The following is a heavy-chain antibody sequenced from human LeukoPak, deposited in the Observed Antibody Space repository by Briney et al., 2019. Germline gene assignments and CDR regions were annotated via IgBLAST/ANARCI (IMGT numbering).Heavy chain of an antibody. CDR1: GFTFSSFW. V-gene: IGHV3-7*01. CDR3: ARERETYNDY. CDR2: IKRDGSER. Sequence: GGSLRLSCAVSGFTFSSFWMTWVRQAPGKGLEWVANIKRDGSERYYVDSVRGRFTISRDNAKNSLYLQMSSLRAEDTAVYFCARERETYNDYWGQGTLVTVSS. J-gene: IGHJ4*02. D-gene: IGHD1-1*01.